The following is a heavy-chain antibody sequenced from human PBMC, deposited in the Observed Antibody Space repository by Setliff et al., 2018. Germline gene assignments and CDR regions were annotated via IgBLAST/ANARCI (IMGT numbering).Heavy chain of an antibody. Sequence: SETLSLTCTVSGGSISSYYWSWIRQPAGKGLEWIGRIYTSGSAYYNPSLKSRLTISIDTSKNQFSLKLSSVTAADTAMYYCARGRGFIPAAGTDYWGQGTLVTVSS. V-gene: IGHV4-4*07. D-gene: IGHD6-13*01. J-gene: IGHJ4*02. CDR2: IYTSGSA. CDR3: ARGRGFIPAAGTDY. CDR1: GGSISSYY.